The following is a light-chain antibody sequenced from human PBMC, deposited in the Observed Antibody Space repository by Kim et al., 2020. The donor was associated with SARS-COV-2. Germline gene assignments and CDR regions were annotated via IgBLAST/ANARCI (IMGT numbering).Light chain of an antibody. CDR3: NSRDRSGNLVV. Sequence: SSELTQDPAVSVALGQTVRITCQGDSLRSYYASWYQQKPGQAPVLVISGKNNRPSGIPDRFSGSSSGNTASLTITWAQAEAEADYYCNSRDRSGNLVVFG. J-gene: IGLJ2*01. CDR2: GKN. CDR1: SLRSYY. V-gene: IGLV3-19*01.